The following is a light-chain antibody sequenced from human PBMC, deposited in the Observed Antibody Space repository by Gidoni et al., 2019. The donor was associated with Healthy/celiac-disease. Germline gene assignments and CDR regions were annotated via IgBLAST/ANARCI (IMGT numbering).Light chain of an antibody. V-gene: IGKV2-28*01. J-gene: IGKJ2*01. Sequence: DIVMTQSPLSLPVIPGEPASISCRSSQSLLHSNGYNYLDWYLQKPGQSPQLLIYLGSNRASGVPDRFSGSGSGTDFTLKISRVEAEDVGVYDCMQALQTPPYTFGQGTKLEIK. CDR1: QSLLHSNGYNY. CDR3: MQALQTPPYT. CDR2: LGS.